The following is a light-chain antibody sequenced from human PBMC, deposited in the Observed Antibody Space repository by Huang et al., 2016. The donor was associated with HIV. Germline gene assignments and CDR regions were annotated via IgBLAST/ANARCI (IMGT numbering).Light chain of an antibody. CDR1: QTVSSY. CDR3: QQYGTSPPSLT. CDR2: DAS. J-gene: IGKJ4*01. V-gene: IGKV3D-20*01. Sequence: IVLTQSPATLSLSPGERATLSCKASQTVSSYLAWFQQRPGQAPRLLIHDASNRATGIPARFSGSGSGTDFTLTISRLEPEDFAVYYCQQYGTSPPSLTFGGGTKVEIK.